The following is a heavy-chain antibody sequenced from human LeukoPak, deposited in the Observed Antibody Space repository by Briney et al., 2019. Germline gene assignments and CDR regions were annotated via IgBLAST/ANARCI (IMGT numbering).Heavy chain of an antibody. CDR2: INPGGDNT. V-gene: IGHV1-46*01. J-gene: IGHJ6*03. D-gene: IGHD3-9*01. CDR3: ARVLLRYFDWLSRLVDYYYMDV. Sequence: ASVKVSCKASGYTFTKYYIHWVRQAPGQGLEWMGLINPGGDNTNYAQNFQGRVTMTTDTSTSTAYMELRSLRSDDTAVYYCARVLLRYFDWLSRLVDYYYMDVWGKGTTVTISS. CDR1: GYTFTKYY.